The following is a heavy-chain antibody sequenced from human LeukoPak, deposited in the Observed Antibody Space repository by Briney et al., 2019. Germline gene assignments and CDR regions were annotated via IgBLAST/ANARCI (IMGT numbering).Heavy chain of an antibody. J-gene: IGHJ6*02. CDR1: GFTFSSYS. Sequence: GGSLRLSCAASGFTFSSYSMNWVRQAPGKGLEWVSSISTTSSYIYYADSVKGRFTISRDNAKNSLYLQVNSLRAEDTAVYYCAKRYCSGGSCHFYYYYGMDVWGQGTTVTVSS. D-gene: IGHD2-15*01. CDR2: ISTTSSYI. V-gene: IGHV3-21*01. CDR3: AKRYCSGGSCHFYYYYGMDV.